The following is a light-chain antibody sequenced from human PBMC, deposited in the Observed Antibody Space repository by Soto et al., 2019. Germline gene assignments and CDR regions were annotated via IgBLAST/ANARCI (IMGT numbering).Light chain of an antibody. V-gene: IGKV3-11*01. CDR2: DSS. Sequence: EVVLTQSPATLPLSPGERATLSCRASQSVRSFLAWFQQKPGQAPRLLIYDSSNRATGIPARFSGSGSGTDFTLTISSLEPEDFAVYYCQQRYQWPPITFGQGTRLEIK. J-gene: IGKJ5*01. CDR1: QSVRSF. CDR3: QQRYQWPPIT.